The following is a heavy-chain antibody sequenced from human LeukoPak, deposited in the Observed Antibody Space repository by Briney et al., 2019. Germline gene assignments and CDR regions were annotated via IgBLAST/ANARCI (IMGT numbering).Heavy chain of an antibody. J-gene: IGHJ4*02. CDR1: GFTFSDYA. V-gene: IGHV3-23*01. D-gene: IGHD2-21*01. CDR2: VSGSGGIT. Sequence: PGGSLRLSCAASGFTFSDYAMNWVRQAPGRGLEWVSAVSGSGGITYYADSVRGRFTISRDNSKNTLYLQMNSLRAEDAAVYYCAKAPVTSCRGAYCYPFDYWGQGTLVTVSS. CDR3: AKAPVTSCRGAYCYPFDY.